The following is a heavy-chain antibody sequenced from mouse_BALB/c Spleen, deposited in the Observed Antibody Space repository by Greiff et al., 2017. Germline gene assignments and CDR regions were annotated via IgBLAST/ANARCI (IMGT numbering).Heavy chain of an antibody. CDR2: INSNGGST. Sequence: EVKLMESGGGLVQPGGSLKLSCAASGFTFSSYGMSWVRQTPDKRLELVATINSNGGSTYYPDSVKGRFTISRDNARNILYLQMSSLRSEDTAMYYCARGGPYFDYWGQGTTLTVSS. CDR1: GFTFSSYG. J-gene: IGHJ2*01. V-gene: IGHV5-6-3*01. CDR3: ARGGPYFDY.